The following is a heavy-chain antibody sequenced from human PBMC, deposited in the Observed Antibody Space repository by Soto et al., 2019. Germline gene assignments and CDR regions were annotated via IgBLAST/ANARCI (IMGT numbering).Heavy chain of an antibody. Sequence: GGSLRLSCAASGFTFSSYGMHWVRQAPGKGLEWVAVISYDGSNNYYADSVKGRFTISRDNSKNTLYLQMNSLRAEDTAVYYCAKEYSGSYYDVWGQGTLVTVSS. D-gene: IGHD1-26*01. J-gene: IGHJ4*02. CDR2: ISYDGSNN. CDR1: GFTFSSYG. V-gene: IGHV3-30*18. CDR3: AKEYSGSYYDV.